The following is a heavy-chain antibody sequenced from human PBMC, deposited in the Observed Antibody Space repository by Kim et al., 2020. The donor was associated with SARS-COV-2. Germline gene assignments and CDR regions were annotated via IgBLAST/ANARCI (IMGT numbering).Heavy chain of an antibody. CDR3: ARASPDRRGVYFDY. Sequence: SETLSLTCTVSGASISSGGYYWNWIRQHPGKGLEWIGYIYYSGSTYYNPSLKSRVTISVDTSKNQFSLKLSSVTAADTAVYYCARASPDRRGVYFDYWG. CDR2: IYYSGST. CDR1: GASISSGGYY. V-gene: IGHV4-31*03. J-gene: IGHJ4*01. D-gene: IGHD2-2*01.